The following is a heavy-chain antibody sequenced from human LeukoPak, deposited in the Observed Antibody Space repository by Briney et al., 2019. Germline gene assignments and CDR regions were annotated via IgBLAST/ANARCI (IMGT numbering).Heavy chain of an antibody. CDR2: IKQDGSEK. Sequence: GGSLRLSCAASGFTFSSYGMSWVRQAPGKGLEWVANIKQDGSEKYYVDSVKGRFTISRDNAKNSLYLQMNSLRAEDTAVYYCARTITNHIYYYYMDVWGKGTTVTVPS. CDR3: ARTITNHIYYYYMDV. V-gene: IGHV3-7*01. J-gene: IGHJ6*03. CDR1: GFTFSSYG. D-gene: IGHD1-14*01.